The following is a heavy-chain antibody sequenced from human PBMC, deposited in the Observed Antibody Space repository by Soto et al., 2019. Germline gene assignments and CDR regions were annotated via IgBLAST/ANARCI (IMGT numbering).Heavy chain of an antibody. V-gene: IGHV1-69*02. Sequence: QVQLVQSGAEVKKPGSSVKVSCKASGGTFSSYTISWVRQAPGQGLEWMGRIIPILGIANYAQKFQGRVTITADKSTSTAYMELSSLRSEDTAVYYCASDSSSWRAFDIWGQGTMVTVSS. CDR1: GGTFSSYT. CDR2: IIPILGIA. CDR3: ASDSSSWRAFDI. D-gene: IGHD6-13*01. J-gene: IGHJ3*02.